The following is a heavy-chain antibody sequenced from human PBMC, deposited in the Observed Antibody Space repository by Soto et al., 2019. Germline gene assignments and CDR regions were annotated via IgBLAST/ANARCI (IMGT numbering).Heavy chain of an antibody. CDR2: IYRAGST. V-gene: IGHV4-4*02. Sequence: QGQLQESGPGLVKPSGTLSLTCAVSVGSFTSKNWWTWVRQPPGQGLEWIGEIYRAGSTNFNPSLKSRVTISLDKSENQFYLKVPSLTAADPAVYYCVSRYPGTSVDYWGHVTCITDSS. CDR1: VGSFTSKNW. CDR3: VSRYPGTSVDY. D-gene: IGHD1-7*01. J-gene: IGHJ4*01.